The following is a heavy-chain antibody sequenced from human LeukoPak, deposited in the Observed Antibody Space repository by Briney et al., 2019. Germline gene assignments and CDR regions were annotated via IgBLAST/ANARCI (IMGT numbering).Heavy chain of an antibody. CDR2: VNDNGANT. Sequence: PGASLRLFCAASGFTFSKNGMSWVRQAPGKGLEWVSTVNDNGANTHYAASEKGRFTISRDNSRNTLLLEMNSLRADDTALYYCTKGDGGYYPIDNWGQGTLVIVSS. CDR3: TKGDGGYYPIDN. CDR1: GFTFSKNG. V-gene: IGHV3-23*01. J-gene: IGHJ4*02. D-gene: IGHD1-26*01.